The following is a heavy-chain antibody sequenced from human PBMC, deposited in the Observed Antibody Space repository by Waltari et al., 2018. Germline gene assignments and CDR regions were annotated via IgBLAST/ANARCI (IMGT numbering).Heavy chain of an antibody. D-gene: IGHD3-22*01. Sequence: QVQLQESGPGLVKPSGTLSLTCAVSGGSISSSNWWSWVRQPPGKGLEWIGEIYHSGGTNYNPSLKSRVTISVDKSKNQFSLKLSSVTAADTAVYYCARDNRGYYDSSGYSAFDIWGQGTMVTVSS. CDR1: GGSISSSNW. CDR3: ARDNRGYYDSSGYSAFDI. J-gene: IGHJ3*02. CDR2: IYHSGGT. V-gene: IGHV4-4*02.